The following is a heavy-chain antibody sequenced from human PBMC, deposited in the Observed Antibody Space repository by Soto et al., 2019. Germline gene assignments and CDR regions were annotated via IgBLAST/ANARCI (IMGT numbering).Heavy chain of an antibody. Sequence: PGGSLRLSCAASGFTFSSYAMHWVRQAPGKGLEWVAVISYDGSNKYYADSVKGRFTISRDNSKNTLYLQMNSLRAEDTAVYYCARDLSSGWYPNYYYGMDVWGQGTTVTVSS. CDR3: ARDLSSGWYPNYYYGMDV. CDR2: ISYDGSNK. CDR1: GFTFSSYA. D-gene: IGHD6-19*01. V-gene: IGHV3-30-3*01. J-gene: IGHJ6*02.